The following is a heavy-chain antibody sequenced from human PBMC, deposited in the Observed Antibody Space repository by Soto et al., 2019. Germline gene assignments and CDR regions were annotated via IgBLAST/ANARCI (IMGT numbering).Heavy chain of an antibody. D-gene: IGHD4-17*01. CDR3: ARDCGDYGDYEVWFDP. CDR1: GGTFSSYA. V-gene: IGHV1-18*01. CDR2: ISAYNGNT. J-gene: IGHJ5*02. Sequence: ASVKVSCKASGGTFSSYAISWVRQAPGQGLEWMGWISAYNGNTNYAQKLQGRVTMTTDTSTSTAYMELRSLRSDDTAVYYCARDCGDYGDYEVWFDPWGQGTLVTVPQ.